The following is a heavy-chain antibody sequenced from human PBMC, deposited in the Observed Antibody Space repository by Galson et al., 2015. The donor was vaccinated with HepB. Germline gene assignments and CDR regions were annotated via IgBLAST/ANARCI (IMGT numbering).Heavy chain of an antibody. CDR3: VRDRTSSSWVTY. V-gene: IGHV1-18*04. CDR2: ISPYNGNT. D-gene: IGHD6-13*01. CDR1: GYTFTSYG. Sequence: SVKVSCKASGYTFTSYGISWVRQAPGQGLEWMGWISPYNGNTNYAQKFQGRVTMTTDTSTTTAYMELRSLRSDDTAVYYCVRDRTSSSWVTYWGQGTLVTVSS. J-gene: IGHJ4*02.